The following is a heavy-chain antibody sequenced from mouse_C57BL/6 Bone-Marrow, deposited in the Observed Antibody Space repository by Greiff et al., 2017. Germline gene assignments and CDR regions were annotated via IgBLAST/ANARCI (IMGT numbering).Heavy chain of an antibody. D-gene: IGHD2-4*01. Sequence: EVKLMESGGDLVKPGGSLKLSCAASGFTFSSYGMSWVRQTPDKRLEWVATISSGGSYTYYPDSVKGRFTISRDNAKNTLYLQMSSLKSEDTAMYYCARGDDYAFYYAMDYWGQGTSVTVSS. CDR2: ISSGGSYT. J-gene: IGHJ4*01. CDR1: GFTFSSYG. V-gene: IGHV5-6*01. CDR3: ARGDDYAFYYAMDY.